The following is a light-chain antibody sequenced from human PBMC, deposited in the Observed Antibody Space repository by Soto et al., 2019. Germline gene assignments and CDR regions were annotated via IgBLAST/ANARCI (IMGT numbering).Light chain of an antibody. CDR2: GAS. CDR1: ESVSDNY. Sequence: EIVLTQSPGTLSLSPGERATLSCRASESVSDNYLAWYQQRSGQAPRLVIYGASSRASAVPDRFSGSGSGADVTLTISRLEPEDFAVYYCQQYGSSPLTFGGGTKVEI. J-gene: IGKJ4*01. V-gene: IGKV3-20*01. CDR3: QQYGSSPLT.